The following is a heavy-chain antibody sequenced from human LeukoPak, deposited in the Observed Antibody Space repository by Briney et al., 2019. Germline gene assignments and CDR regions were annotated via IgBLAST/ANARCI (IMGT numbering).Heavy chain of an antibody. CDR2: IYYSGST. CDR3: TREVRSAWASFDP. D-gene: IGHD1-26*01. Sequence: PSETLSLTCTVSGGSLSSYYWTWIRQPPGKGLEWIGYIYYSGSTKYNPSLKSRVTISVDTSKNQFSLKLSSVTAADTAVYYCTREVRSAWASFDPWGQGTLVIVSS. CDR1: GGSLSSYY. J-gene: IGHJ5*02. V-gene: IGHV4-59*12.